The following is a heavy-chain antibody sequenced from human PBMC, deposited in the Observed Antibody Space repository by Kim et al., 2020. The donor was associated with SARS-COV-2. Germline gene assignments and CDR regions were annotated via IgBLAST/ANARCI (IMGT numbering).Heavy chain of an antibody. Sequence: GESLKISCKGSGYSFTSYWISWVRQMPGKGLEWMGRIDPSDSYTNYSPSFQGHVTISADKSISTAYLQWSSLKASDTAMYYCASLDIVVHLISGGHYYGMDVWGQGTTVTVSS. CDR3: ASLDIVVHLISGGHYYGMDV. V-gene: IGHV5-10-1*01. CDR1: GYSFTSYW. D-gene: IGHD2-2*01. J-gene: IGHJ6*02. CDR2: IDPSDSYT.